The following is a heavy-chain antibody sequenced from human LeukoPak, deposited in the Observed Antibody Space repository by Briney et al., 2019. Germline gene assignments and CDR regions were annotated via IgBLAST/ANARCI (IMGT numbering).Heavy chain of an antibody. CDR3: ARDPTVTNFHDAFDI. V-gene: IGHV3-7*05. CDR2: IKQDGSQK. J-gene: IGHJ3*02. D-gene: IGHD4-17*01. Sequence: GSLRLSCAASGFTFSSYWMSWVRQAPGKGLEWVATIKQDGSQKEYVDSVKGRFTISRDNAKNSLYLQMNSLRAEDTAVYYCARDPTVTNFHDAFDIWGQGTMVTVSS. CDR1: GFTFSSYW.